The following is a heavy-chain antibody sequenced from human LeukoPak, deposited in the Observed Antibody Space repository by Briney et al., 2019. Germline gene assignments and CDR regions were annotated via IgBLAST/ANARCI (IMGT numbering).Heavy chain of an antibody. CDR3: ARQSTGSSSPPYFDY. Sequence: ETLSLTCTVSGGSISSSSYYWGWIRQPPGKGLEWIGSIYYSGSTYYNPSLKSRVTISVDTSKNQFSLKLSSVTAADTAVYYCARQSTGSSSPPYFDYWGQGTLVTASS. V-gene: IGHV4-39*01. D-gene: IGHD6-6*01. J-gene: IGHJ4*02. CDR2: IYYSGST. CDR1: GGSISSSSYY.